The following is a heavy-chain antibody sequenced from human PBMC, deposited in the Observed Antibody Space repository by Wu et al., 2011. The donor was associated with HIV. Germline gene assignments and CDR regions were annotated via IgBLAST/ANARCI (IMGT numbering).Heavy chain of an antibody. J-gene: IGHJ2*01. CDR3: ARSRYDSSAYNGNGYFDL. CDR2: IIPIFGTA. Sequence: QVQVVQSGAEVKKPGSSVKVSCKASGGSFSGYAVSWVRLAPGQGLEWMGRIIPIFGTANYAQKFQGRVTIIADRSTTTVYMELSSLGSEDTAVYYCARSRYDSSAYNGNGYFDLWGRGTLVTVSS. CDR1: GGSFSGYA. D-gene: IGHD3-22*01. V-gene: IGHV1-69*14.